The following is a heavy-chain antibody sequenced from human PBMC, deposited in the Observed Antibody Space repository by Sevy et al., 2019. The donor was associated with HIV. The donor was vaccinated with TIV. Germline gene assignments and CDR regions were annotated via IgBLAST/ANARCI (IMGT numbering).Heavy chain of an antibody. V-gene: IGHV3-23*01. CDR2: IGGSGSDT. CDR3: ARRPEAYSYGFFDC. J-gene: IGHJ4*02. CDR1: GFTFRSHG. Sequence: GGSLRLSCAASGFTFRSHGMNWVRQPPGKGLEWVSAIGGSGSDTYFADSVKGRFTISRVNSKNTLYLQMNSLRDDDTAVYYCARRPEAYSYGFFDCWGQGTLVTVSS. D-gene: IGHD5-18*01.